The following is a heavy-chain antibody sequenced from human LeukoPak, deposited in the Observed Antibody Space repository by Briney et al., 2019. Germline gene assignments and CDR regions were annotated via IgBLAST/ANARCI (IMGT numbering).Heavy chain of an antibody. CDR3: TTWGVAAAGTNYFDY. CDR1: GFTFSNAW. Sequence: GGSLRLSCAASGFTFSNAWMSWVRQAPGKGLEWVGRIKSKTDGGTTDYAAPVKGRFTISRDDSKNTLYLQMNSLKTEDTAVYYCTTWGVAAAGTNYFDYWGQGTLVTVSS. D-gene: IGHD6-13*01. CDR2: IKSKTDGGTT. V-gene: IGHV3-15*01. J-gene: IGHJ4*02.